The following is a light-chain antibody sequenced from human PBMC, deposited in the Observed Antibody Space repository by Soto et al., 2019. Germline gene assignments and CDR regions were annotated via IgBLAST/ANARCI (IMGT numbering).Light chain of an antibody. CDR3: QYSDFLLLT. CDR1: QSISSW. V-gene: IGKV1-5*03. J-gene: IGKJ4*01. CDR2: KAS. Sequence: MIQSKTTLSESVGDRVTITCRASQSISSWLAWYQQKPGKAPKLRIYKASSLESGVPSRFSGSGSGTEFTLTIFCLQPEDVATYYCQYSDFLLLTFCGRTILDIK.